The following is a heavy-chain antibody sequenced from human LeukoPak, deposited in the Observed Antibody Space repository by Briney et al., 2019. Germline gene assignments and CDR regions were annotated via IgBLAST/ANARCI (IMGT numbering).Heavy chain of an antibody. V-gene: IGHV4-39*01. CDR2: IYYGGST. CDR3: ARQHRTDSGSKYYFDF. CDR1: GGSISSSIDY. J-gene: IGHJ2*01. Sequence: SETLSLTCTVSGGSISSSIDYWGWIRQPPGKGLEWIGTIYYGGSTYYNPSLKSRVTISVDTSKNQFSLKLNSVTAADTAVYYCARQHRTDSGSKYYFDFLRRGTQVTVSS. D-gene: IGHD1-26*01.